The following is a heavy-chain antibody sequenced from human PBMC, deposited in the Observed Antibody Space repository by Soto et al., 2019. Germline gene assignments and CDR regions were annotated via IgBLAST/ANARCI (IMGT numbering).Heavy chain of an antibody. CDR2: IWYDGSNK. Sequence: SLRLSCAASGFTFSSYAMSWVRQAPGKGLEWVAVIWYDGSNKYYADSVKGRFTISRDNSKNTLYLQMNSLRAEDTAVYYCARSIVVVVAYFDYWGQGTLVTVSS. CDR1: GFTFSSYA. D-gene: IGHD2-15*01. J-gene: IGHJ4*02. V-gene: IGHV3-33*08. CDR3: ARSIVVVVAYFDY.